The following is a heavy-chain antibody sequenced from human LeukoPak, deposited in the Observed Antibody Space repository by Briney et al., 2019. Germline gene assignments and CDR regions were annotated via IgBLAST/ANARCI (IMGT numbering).Heavy chain of an antibody. D-gene: IGHD3-3*01. V-gene: IGHV4-61*02. CDR1: GGSLSSGSDY. Sequence: SETLSLTCTVSGGSLSSGSDYWSWIRQSAGKGLEWIGRIYASGSTNYNPSLKSRITISVDTSKNQFSLKLSSVTAADTAVYYCARSGYSNFDYWGQGTLVTVSS. CDR2: IYASGST. CDR3: ARSGYSNFDY. J-gene: IGHJ4*02.